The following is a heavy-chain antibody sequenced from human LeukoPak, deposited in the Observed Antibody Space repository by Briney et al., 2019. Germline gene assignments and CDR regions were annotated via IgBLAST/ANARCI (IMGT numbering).Heavy chain of an antibody. V-gene: IGHV3-30*02. CDR3: AQPDF. CDR2: LRFDGSSK. Sequence: PGGPLRLSCVSPVITFRSSIMPWVRQATVKGLEWLEFLRFDGSSKYYADSVKGRFTVSRDNSKSTLYLQMNSLRAEDTAVYYCAQPDFWGQGTLVTVSS. CDR1: VITFRSSI. J-gene: IGHJ4*02.